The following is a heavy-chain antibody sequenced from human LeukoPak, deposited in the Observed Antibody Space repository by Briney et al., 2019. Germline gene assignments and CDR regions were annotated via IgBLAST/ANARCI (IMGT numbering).Heavy chain of an antibody. CDR1: GYSFTSYW. CDR3: ARFLGAYCGGDCYPRFDP. J-gene: IGHJ5*02. Sequence: GESLKISCKGSGYSFTSYWIGWVRQMPGKGLEWMGIIYPGDSDTRYSPSFQGQVTISADKSISTAYLQWSSLKASDTAKYYCARFLGAYCGGDCYPRFDPWGQGTLVTASS. D-gene: IGHD2-21*02. V-gene: IGHV5-51*01. CDR2: IYPGDSDT.